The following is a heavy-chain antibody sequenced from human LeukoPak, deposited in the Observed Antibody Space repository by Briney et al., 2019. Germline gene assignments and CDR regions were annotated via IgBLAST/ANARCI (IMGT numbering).Heavy chain of an antibody. V-gene: IGHV4-39*01. CDR3: ASTASYGSGSYVSSFDY. J-gene: IGHJ4*02. Sequence: PSGTLSLTCTVSGGSISSSSYYWGWIRQPPGKGLEWIGSIYYSGSTYYNPSLKSRVTISVDTSKNQFSLKLSSVTAADTAVYYCASTASYGSGSYVSSFDYWGQGTLVSVSS. D-gene: IGHD3-10*01. CDR2: IYYSGST. CDR1: GGSISSSSYY.